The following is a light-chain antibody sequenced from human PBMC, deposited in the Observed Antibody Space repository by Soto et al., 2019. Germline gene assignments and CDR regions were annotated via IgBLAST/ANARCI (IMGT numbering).Light chain of an antibody. CDR3: QQYNNWPLYT. CDR2: DAS. J-gene: IGKJ2*01. CDR1: QSVSRN. Sequence: EIVMTQSPATLSVSPGERATLSCRASQSVSRNLAWYQQRPGRAPRLLIYDASTRATDIPARFSGSGSGTEFTLTISSLQSEDFAVYYRQQYNNWPLYTFGQGTKLEIK. V-gene: IGKV3-15*01.